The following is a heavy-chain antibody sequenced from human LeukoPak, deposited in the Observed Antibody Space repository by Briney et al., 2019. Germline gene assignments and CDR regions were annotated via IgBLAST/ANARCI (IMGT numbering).Heavy chain of an antibody. J-gene: IGHJ6*02. CDR1: GGSISNYY. V-gene: IGHV4-59*13. D-gene: IGHD3-10*01. CDR3: ARDSRDYGSGSYWDV. Sequence: SETLSLTCTVSGGSISNYYWNWLRQPPGKGLEGVGYITGSIYFSGSTSYDPSLESRVTISVDTSKNQFSLTLNSVTAADTAVYYCARDSRDYGSGSYWDVWGQGTPVTVSS. CDR2: ITGSIYFSGST.